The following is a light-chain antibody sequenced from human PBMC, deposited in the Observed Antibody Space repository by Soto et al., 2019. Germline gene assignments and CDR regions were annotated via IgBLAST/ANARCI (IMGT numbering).Light chain of an antibody. CDR1: SSNIGAGFD. Sequence: QSVLTQPPSVSGAPGQRVTISCTGSSSNIGAGFDLQWYQQLPGTAPKLLIYGNINRPSGVPDRFSGSKSGTSASLAITGXXXXXXXXXYCQSYDNTLSGSVVFGGGTQLTVL. J-gene: IGLJ2*01. CDR2: GNI. V-gene: IGLV1-40*01. CDR3: QSYDNTLSGSVV.